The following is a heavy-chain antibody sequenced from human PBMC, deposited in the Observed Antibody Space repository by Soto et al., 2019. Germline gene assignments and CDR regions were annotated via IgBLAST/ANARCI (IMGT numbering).Heavy chain of an antibody. V-gene: IGHV4-59*01. CDR2: IYYSGST. Sequence: AHPSEPLSLTCTVSGGSISSYYWSWIRQPPGKGLEWIGYIYYSGSTNYNTSLKSRVTISVDTSKNQFSLKLSSVTAADTAVYYCAREYSSSWYNWFDPWGQGTLVTVPQ. J-gene: IGHJ5*02. CDR1: GGSISSYY. CDR3: AREYSSSWYNWFDP. D-gene: IGHD6-13*01.